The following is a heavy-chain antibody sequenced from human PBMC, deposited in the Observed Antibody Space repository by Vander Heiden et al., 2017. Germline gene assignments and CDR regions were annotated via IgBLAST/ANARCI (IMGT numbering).Heavy chain of an antibody. D-gene: IGHD2-15*01. CDR3: ARDLVKLGYCSGGSCFEFDY. J-gene: IGHJ4*02. Sequence: QVQLVQSGAEVKKPGASVKVSCKASGYTFTIYGISWVRQAPGQGLEWMGWISAYNGNTNYAQKLQGRVTMTTDTSTSTAYMELRSLRSDDTAVYYCARDLVKLGYCSGGSCFEFDYWGQGTLVTVSS. V-gene: IGHV1-18*01. CDR1: GYTFTIYG. CDR2: ISAYNGNT.